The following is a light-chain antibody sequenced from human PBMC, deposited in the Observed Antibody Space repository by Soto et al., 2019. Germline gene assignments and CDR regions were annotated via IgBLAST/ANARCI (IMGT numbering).Light chain of an antibody. V-gene: IGKV3-15*01. J-gene: IGKJ5*01. CDR3: QQYNIWPIT. CDR2: RAS. Sequence: EVLMTQSPDTLYVSPGERVTLSCRASQSISDNLAWYQQKPGQGPRLLVYRASTRTLGIPARFSGSGSGTEFALTISSLQSEDFAVYYCQQYNIWPITFGQGTRLEIK. CDR1: QSISDN.